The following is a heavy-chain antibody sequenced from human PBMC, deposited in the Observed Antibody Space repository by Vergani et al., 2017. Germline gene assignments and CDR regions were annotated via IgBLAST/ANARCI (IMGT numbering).Heavy chain of an antibody. CDR2: ISGSGGST. Sequence: EVQLLESGGGLVQPGGSLRLSCAASGFTFSSYAMSWVRQAPGKGLEWVSAISGSGGSTYYADSVKGRFTISRDNSKNTLYLQMNSLRAEDTAVYYCAKEGERIAAAGRWMNWFDPWGQGSLGTVSS. CDR1: GFTFSSYA. CDR3: AKEGERIAAAGRWMNWFDP. J-gene: IGHJ5*02. V-gene: IGHV3-23*01. D-gene: IGHD6-13*01.